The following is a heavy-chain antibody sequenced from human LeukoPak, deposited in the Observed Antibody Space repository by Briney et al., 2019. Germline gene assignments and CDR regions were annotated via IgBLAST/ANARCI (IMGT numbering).Heavy chain of an antibody. CDR2: ISYDGSNK. V-gene: IGHV3-30*18. D-gene: IGHD5-18*01. CDR1: GFTFSSYG. Sequence: GGSLRLSCAASGFTFSSYGMHWVRQAPGKGLEWVAVISYDGSNKYYADFVKGRFTISRDNSKNTLYLQMNSLRAEDTAVYYCAKGPPVDTAMVLDYWGQGTLVTVSS. CDR3: AKGPPVDTAMVLDY. J-gene: IGHJ4*02.